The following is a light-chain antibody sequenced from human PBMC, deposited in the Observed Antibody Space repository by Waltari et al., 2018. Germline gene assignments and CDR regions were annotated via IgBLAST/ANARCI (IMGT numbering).Light chain of an antibody. CDR3: QEYDSLPVT. CDR1: QSVKNN. Sequence: DIQMTQSPSTLSAYLGDRVIITCRASQSVKNNLAWYQQKPGKAPKVLVHKSSRLESGVPSRFSGSGYGTEFTLTISSLQPDDFATYYCQEYDSLPVTFGGGTKVEIK. CDR2: KSS. V-gene: IGKV1-5*03. J-gene: IGKJ4*01.